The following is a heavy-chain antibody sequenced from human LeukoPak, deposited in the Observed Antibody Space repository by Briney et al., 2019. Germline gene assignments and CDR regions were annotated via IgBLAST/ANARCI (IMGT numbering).Heavy chain of an antibody. CDR2: ISGSGGST. CDR3: AKYPGYSYGYRY. D-gene: IGHD5-18*01. CDR1: GFTFSSYA. J-gene: IGHJ4*02. V-gene: IGHV3-23*01. Sequence: PGGSLRLSCAASGFTFSSYAMGWVRQAPGKGLEWVSAISGSGGSTYYADSVKGRFTISRDNSKNTLYLQMNSLRAEDTAVYYCAKYPGYSYGYRYWGQGTLVTVSS.